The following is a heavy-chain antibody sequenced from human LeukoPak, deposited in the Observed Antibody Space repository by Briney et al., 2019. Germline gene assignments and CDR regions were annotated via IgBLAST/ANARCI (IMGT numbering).Heavy chain of an antibody. CDR3: ARRRRITMIVVVIGDYYFDY. D-gene: IGHD3-22*01. CDR2: ISGSGGGT. CDR1: GFTFSSYA. V-gene: IGHV3-23*01. Sequence: GGSLRLSCAASGFTFSSYAMNWVRQAPGKGLEWVSAISGSGGGTYYADSVKGRFTISRDNSKNTLYLQMNSLRAEDTAVYYCARRRRITMIVVVIGDYYFDYWGQGTLVTVSS. J-gene: IGHJ4*02.